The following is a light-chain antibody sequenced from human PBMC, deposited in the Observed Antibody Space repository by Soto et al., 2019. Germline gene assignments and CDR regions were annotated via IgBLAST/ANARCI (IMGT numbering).Light chain of an antibody. Sequence: QSVLTQPPSASGTPGQRVSISCSGRSSNIGSHAVDWYQQLPGTAPKLLIYSNDQRPSGVPDRFSGSKSGTTASLAISGLQSADEGDYFCATWDDSPSGVVFGGGTKLTVL. CDR2: SND. V-gene: IGLV1-44*01. CDR1: SSNIGSHA. CDR3: ATWDDSPSGVV. J-gene: IGLJ3*02.